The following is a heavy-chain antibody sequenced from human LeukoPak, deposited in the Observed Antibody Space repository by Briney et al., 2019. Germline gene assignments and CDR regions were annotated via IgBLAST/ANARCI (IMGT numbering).Heavy chain of an antibody. CDR3: ARGPGPIAGAKNPFDI. Sequence: PGGSLRLSCAASGFTFSSYGMHWVRQAPGKGLEWVAVISYDGSNKYYADSVKGRFTISGDKSKNTLYLQMNSLRPEDTAFYYCARGPGPIAGAKNPFDIWGQGTMVTVSS. D-gene: IGHD1-26*01. J-gene: IGHJ3*02. CDR2: ISYDGSNK. V-gene: IGHV3-30*06. CDR1: GFTFSSYG.